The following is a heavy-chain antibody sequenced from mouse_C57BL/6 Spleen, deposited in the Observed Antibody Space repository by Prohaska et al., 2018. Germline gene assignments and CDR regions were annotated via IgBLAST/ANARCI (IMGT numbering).Heavy chain of an antibody. CDR2: INSEGSSI. V-gene: IGHV11-2*01. D-gene: IGHD2-5*01. J-gene: IGHJ1*03. Sequence: EVKLLETGGGLVQPGGSRGLSCEGSGFTFSGFWMSWVRQTPGKTLEWIGDINSEGSSINHAPSIKGRFTMFREKDKSPLYLQLWHWRSEETGTYFWIGFSNHLVFDVWGTGTTVTVSS. CDR3: IGFSNHLVFDV. CDR1: GFTFSGFW.